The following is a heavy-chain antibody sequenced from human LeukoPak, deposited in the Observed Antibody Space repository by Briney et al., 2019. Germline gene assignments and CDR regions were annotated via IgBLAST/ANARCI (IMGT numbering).Heavy chain of an antibody. J-gene: IGHJ4*02. CDR3: ARDGDYDSSGYLDY. Sequence: PGGSLRLSCAASGFTFSSYAMHWVRQAPGKGLEWVAVISYGGSNKYYADSVKGRFTISRDNSKNTLYLQMNSLRAEDTAVYYCARDGDYDSSGYLDYWGQGTLVTVSS. V-gene: IGHV3-30-3*01. CDR2: ISYGGSNK. D-gene: IGHD3-22*01. CDR1: GFTFSSYA.